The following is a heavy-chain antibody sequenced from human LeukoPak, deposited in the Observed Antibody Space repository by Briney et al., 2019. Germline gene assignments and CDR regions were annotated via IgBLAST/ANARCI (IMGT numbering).Heavy chain of an antibody. D-gene: IGHD3-3*01. J-gene: IGHJ4*02. CDR2: ISPSGGIT. CDR1: GFTFSSHG. V-gene: IGHV3-23*01. CDR3: AKDHRVLYEGDY. Sequence: PGGSLRLSCAASGFTFSSHGMNWVRQAPGKGLEWVSGISPSGGITYYTDSVKGRFTISRDNSKNTVSLQMNSLRAEDTAVYYCAKDHRVLYEGDYWGQGTLVTVSS.